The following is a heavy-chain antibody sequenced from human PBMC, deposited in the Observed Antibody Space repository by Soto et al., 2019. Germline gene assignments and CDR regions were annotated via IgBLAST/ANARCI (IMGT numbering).Heavy chain of an antibody. CDR2: IIPIFGTA. CDR1: GGTFSSYA. CDR3: ARHALRSYDSSGYYRY. J-gene: IGHJ4*02. D-gene: IGHD3-22*01. Sequence: SVKVSCKASGGTFSSYAISWVRQAPGQGLEWMGGIIPIFGTANYAQKFQGRVTIAADESTSTAYMELSSLRSEDTAVYYCARHALRSYDSSGYYRYWGQGTLVTVSS. V-gene: IGHV1-69*13.